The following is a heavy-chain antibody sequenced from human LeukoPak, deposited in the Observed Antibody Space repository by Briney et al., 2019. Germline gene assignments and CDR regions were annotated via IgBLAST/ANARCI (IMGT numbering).Heavy chain of an antibody. CDR2: IYYSGNT. V-gene: IGHV4-59*01. J-gene: IGHJ4*02. Sequence: SETLSLTCTVSGGSISSYYWSWIRQPPGKGLEWIGYIYYSGNTNYNPSLKSRVTISVDTSRNQFSLKLSSVTAADTAVYYCARVSGRYCSSTSCREIVKFDYWGQGTLITVSS. CDR3: ARVSGRYCSSTSCREIVKFDY. D-gene: IGHD2-2*01. CDR1: GGSISSYY.